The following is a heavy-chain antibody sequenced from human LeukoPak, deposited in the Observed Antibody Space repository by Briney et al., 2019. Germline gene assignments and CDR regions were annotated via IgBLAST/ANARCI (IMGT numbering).Heavy chain of an antibody. CDR1: GFTFSSYA. V-gene: IGHV3-23*01. CDR2: VSASGTNS. J-gene: IGHJ4*02. D-gene: IGHD2-2*01. CDR3: AKSRGIYCRSSSCSFDY. Sequence: GGSLRLSCAASGFTFSSYAMSWVRQAPGKGLEWVSTVSASGTNSYYADSVKGRFTISRDNSKNTLYLQMNILRAQDTAVCFCAKSRGIYCRSSSCSFDYWGQGILVTVSS.